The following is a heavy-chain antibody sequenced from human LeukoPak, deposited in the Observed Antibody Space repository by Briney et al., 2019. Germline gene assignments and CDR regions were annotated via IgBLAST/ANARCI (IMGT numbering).Heavy chain of an antibody. D-gene: IGHD3-22*01. J-gene: IGHJ4*02. CDR3: ARGDPIVVVY. CDR2: IYSGGST. CDR1: GFTVSSNY. V-gene: IGHV3-53*01. Sequence: PGGSLRLSCAASGFTVSSNYMSWVRQAPGKGLEWVSVIYSGGSTYYADSVKGRFTIFRDNSKNTVYLQMNSLRAEDTAVYYCARGDPIVVVYWGQGTLVTVSS.